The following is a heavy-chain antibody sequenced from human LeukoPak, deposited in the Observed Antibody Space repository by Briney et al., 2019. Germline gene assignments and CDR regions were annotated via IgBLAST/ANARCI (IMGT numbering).Heavy chain of an antibody. CDR1: GGSISSYY. V-gene: IGHV4-59*01. D-gene: IGHD2-2*02. Sequence: SETLSLTCTVPGGSISSYYWSWIRQPPGKGLEWIGYIYYSGSTNYNPSLKSRVTISVDTSKNQFSLKLSSVTAADTAVYYCARDRSPGYRTLYLGKQYGMDVWGQGTTVTVSS. J-gene: IGHJ6*02. CDR3: ARDRSPGYRTLYLGKQYGMDV. CDR2: IYYSGST.